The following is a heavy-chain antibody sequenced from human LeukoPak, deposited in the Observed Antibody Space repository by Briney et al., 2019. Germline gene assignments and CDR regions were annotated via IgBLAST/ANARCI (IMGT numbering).Heavy chain of an antibody. V-gene: IGHV3-30*02. J-gene: IGHJ4*02. CDR1: GFTFSSYG. CDR3: VADFDY. CDR2: IRYDGSNK. Sequence: PGGSLRLSCAASGFTFSSYGMHWVRQAPGKGLEWVAFIRYDGSNKYYADSVKGRFTISRDNSENTLYLQMNSLTAEDTAVYFCVADFDYWGQGTLVTVSS.